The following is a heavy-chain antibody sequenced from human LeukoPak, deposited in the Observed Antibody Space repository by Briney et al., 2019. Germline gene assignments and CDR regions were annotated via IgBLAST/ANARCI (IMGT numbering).Heavy chain of an antibody. CDR2: INHSGST. CDR1: GDSINSTNYY. D-gene: IGHD6-13*01. Sequence: PSETLSLTCSVSGDSINSTNYYWGWIRQPPGKGLEWIGEINHSGSTNYNPSLKSRVTISVDTSKNQFSLKLSSVTAADTAVYYCARGVIAAAGKGPQGAQFDYWGQGTLVTVSS. J-gene: IGHJ4*02. CDR3: ARGVIAAAGKGPQGAQFDY. V-gene: IGHV4-39*07.